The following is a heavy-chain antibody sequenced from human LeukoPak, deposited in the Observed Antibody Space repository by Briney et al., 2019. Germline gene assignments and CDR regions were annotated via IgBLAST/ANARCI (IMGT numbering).Heavy chain of an antibody. CDR3: ARGGYFSFDY. J-gene: IGHJ4*02. D-gene: IGHD2/OR15-2a*01. CDR1: GFSFSTYD. CDR2: ITANTRGSIT. Sequence: GGSLRLSCVTSGFSFSTYDMSWVRQAPGKGLEWVSGITANTRGSITYYADSVKGRFTISRDSSKDTLYLQMNSLRAEDTAAYFCARGGYFSFDYWGQGTLVTVSS. V-gene: IGHV3-23*01.